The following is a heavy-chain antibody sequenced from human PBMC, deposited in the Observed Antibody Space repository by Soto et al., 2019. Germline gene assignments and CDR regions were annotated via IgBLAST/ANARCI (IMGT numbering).Heavy chain of an antibody. CDR2: ISGSGGST. J-gene: IGHJ4*02. V-gene: IGHV3-23*01. Sequence: PGGSLRLSXAASGFTFSSYAMSWVRQAPGKGLEWVSAISGSGGSTYYADSVKGRFTISRDNSKNTLYLQMNSLRAEDTAVYYCAKDGFLDYYDFWSGQRGYFDYWGQGTLVTVSS. D-gene: IGHD3-3*01. CDR3: AKDGFLDYYDFWSGQRGYFDY. CDR1: GFTFSSYA.